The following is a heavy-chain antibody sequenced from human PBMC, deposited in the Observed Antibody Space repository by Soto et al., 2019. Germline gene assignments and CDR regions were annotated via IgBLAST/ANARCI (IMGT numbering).Heavy chain of an antibody. V-gene: IGHV4-59*01. Sequence: QVQLQESGPGLVKPSETLSLTCTVSGSSITTFYWSWIRQPPGMALELIGYISDSGRTDYIPSLKRRVTISVDTSKNQFSLKVRSVTAADTSVYYCARLRRGWDHRMAYFDYWGQGTLVTVSS. D-gene: IGHD1-26*01. J-gene: IGHJ4*02. CDR3: ARLRRGWDHRMAYFDY. CDR2: ISDSGRT. CDR1: GSSITTFY.